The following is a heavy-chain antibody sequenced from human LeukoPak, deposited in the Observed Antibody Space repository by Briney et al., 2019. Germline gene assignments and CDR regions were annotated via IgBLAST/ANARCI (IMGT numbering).Heavy chain of an antibody. J-gene: IGHJ3*02. D-gene: IGHD6-19*01. CDR1: GYTFTSYG. V-gene: IGHV1-8*01. CDR3: ASRSSGWYDGAFDI. Sequence: ASVKVSCKASGYTFTSYGINWVRQATGQGLEWMGWMNPNSGNTGYAQKFQGRVTMTRNTSISTAYMELSSLRSKDTAVYYCASRSSGWYDGAFDIWGQGTMVTVSS. CDR2: MNPNSGNT.